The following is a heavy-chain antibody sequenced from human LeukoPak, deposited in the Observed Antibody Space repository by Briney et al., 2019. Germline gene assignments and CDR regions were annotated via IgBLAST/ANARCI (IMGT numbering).Heavy chain of an antibody. CDR1: GFTFSSYG. CDR3: ARPFDAFDI. J-gene: IGHJ3*02. CDR2: IWYDGSNK. V-gene: IGHV3-33*01. Sequence: PGGSLRLSCAASGFTFSSYGMHWVRQAPGEGLEWVAVIWYDGSNKYYADSVKGRFTISRDNSKNTLYLQMNSLRAEDTAVYYCARPFDAFDIWGQGTMVTVSS.